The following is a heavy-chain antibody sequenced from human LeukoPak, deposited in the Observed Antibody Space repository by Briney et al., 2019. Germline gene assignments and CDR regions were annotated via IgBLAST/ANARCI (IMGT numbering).Heavy chain of an antibody. CDR2: IRGNSETI. CDR1: GFIFSNYG. Sequence: GGSLRLSCTASGFIFSNYGMYWVRQAPGKGLEWTSYIRGNSETIHYADSVKGRFTISRDNAKNSLFLQMNSLRAEDTAVYYCAREVFDFWSGYSYGMDVWGQGTTVTVSS. CDR3: AREVFDFWSGYSYGMDV. D-gene: IGHD3-3*01. J-gene: IGHJ6*02. V-gene: IGHV3-48*04.